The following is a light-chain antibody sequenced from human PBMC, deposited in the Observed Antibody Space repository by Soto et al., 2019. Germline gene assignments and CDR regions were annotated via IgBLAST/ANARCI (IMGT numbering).Light chain of an antibody. CDR2: YDS. CDR1: NIGSKS. J-gene: IGLJ1*01. V-gene: IGLV3-21*04. CDR3: QVWDSSSDAYV. Sequence: SYELTQPPSVSVAPGKTARITCGGNNIGSKSVHWYQQKPGQAPVLVIYYDSDRPSGIPERFSGSNSGNTATLTISRVEAGDEADYYCQVWDSSSDAYVFGTGNKVTDL.